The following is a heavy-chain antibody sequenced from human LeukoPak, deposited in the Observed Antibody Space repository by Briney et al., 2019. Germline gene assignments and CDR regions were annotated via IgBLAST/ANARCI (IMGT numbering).Heavy chain of an antibody. CDR2: IIPIFGTA. V-gene: IGHV1-69*06. CDR3: ARDIVENYYDSSGYYSTAFDP. Sequence: SVKVSCKASGGTFSSYAISWVRQAPGQGLEWVGGIIPIFGTANYAQKFQGRVTITADKSTSTAYMELSSLRSEDTAVYYCARDIVENYYDSSGYYSTAFDPWGQGTLVTVSS. J-gene: IGHJ5*02. D-gene: IGHD3-22*01. CDR1: GGTFSSYA.